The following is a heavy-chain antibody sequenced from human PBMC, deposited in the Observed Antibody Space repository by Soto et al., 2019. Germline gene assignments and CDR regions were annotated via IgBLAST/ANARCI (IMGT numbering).Heavy chain of an antibody. CDR2: ISNYNGNS. CDR1: GYSFTKYG. V-gene: IGHV1-18*01. Sequence: ASVKVSCKASGYSFTKYGINWVRQAPGQGFEWMGWISNYNGNSKYAEDVQDRITMTTDPLTNITYMELRSLRDEDTAVYYCARDSSGRQYYGMDVWGQGTTVTVSS. D-gene: IGHD3-22*01. J-gene: IGHJ6*02. CDR3: ARDSSGRQYYGMDV.